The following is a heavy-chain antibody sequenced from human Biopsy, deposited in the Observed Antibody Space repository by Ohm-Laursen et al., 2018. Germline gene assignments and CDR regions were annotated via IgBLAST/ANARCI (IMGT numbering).Heavy chain of an antibody. CDR3: ARRHNDGSGYHYFDY. D-gene: IGHD3-22*01. CDR2: VSYWGTT. CDR1: TISITNFGDQ. V-gene: IGHV4-39*01. Sequence: SDTLSLTCSVSTISITNFGDQWDWIRQAPGKGLEWIGTVSYWGTTHYNPSLTSRVTISIDRSQSQFSMRLSSVAAADTAVYYCARRHNDGSGYHYFDYWGQGIRVSVSS. J-gene: IGHJ4*02.